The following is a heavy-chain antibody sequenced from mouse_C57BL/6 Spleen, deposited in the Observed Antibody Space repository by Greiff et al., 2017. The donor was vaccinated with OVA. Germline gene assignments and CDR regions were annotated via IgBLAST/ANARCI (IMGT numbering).Heavy chain of an antibody. V-gene: IGHV1-80*01. CDR3: AREGETGAFYAMDY. Sequence: VKLQESGAELVKPGASVKISCKASGYAFSSYWMNWVKQRPGKGLEWIGQIYPGDGDTNYNGKFKGKATLTADKSSSTAYMQLSSLTSEDSAVYFGAREGETGAFYAMDYWGQGTSVTVSS. CDR2: IYPGDGDT. J-gene: IGHJ4*01. CDR1: GYAFSSYW. D-gene: IGHD4-1*01.